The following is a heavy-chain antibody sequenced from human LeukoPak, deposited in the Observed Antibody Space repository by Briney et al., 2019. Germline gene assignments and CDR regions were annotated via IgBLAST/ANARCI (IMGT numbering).Heavy chain of an antibody. V-gene: IGHV1-69*05. CDR1: GGTFSSYA. J-gene: IGHJ4*02. D-gene: IGHD1-1*01. CDR2: IIPIFGTA. CDR3: ARDRNWNELDY. Sequence: SVKVSCKASGGTFSSYAISWVRQAPGQGLEWMGRIIPIFGTANYAQKFQGRVTITTDESTSTAYMELSSLRSEDTAVYCCARDRNWNELDYWGQGTQVTVSS.